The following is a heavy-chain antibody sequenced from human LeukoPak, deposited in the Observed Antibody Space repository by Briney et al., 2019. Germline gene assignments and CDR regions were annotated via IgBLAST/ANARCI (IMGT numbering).Heavy chain of an antibody. CDR2: ISAYNGNT. J-gene: IGHJ5*02. CDR3: ARVPSTMVRGVIDWFDP. V-gene: IGHV1-18*01. CDR1: GYTFTSYG. D-gene: IGHD3-10*01. Sequence: GASVKVSCKASGYTFTSYGISWVRQAPGQGLEWMGWISAYNGNTNYAQKLQGRVTMTTDTSTSTAYMELRSLRSDDTAVYYCARVPSTMVRGVIDWFDPWGQGTLVTVSS.